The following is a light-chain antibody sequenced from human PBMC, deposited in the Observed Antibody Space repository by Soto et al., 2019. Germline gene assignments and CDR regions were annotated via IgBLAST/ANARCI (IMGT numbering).Light chain of an antibody. J-gene: IGKJ1*01. CDR1: QSISNW. Sequence: DIQMTQSPSTLYASVGDRVTITCRAGQSISNWLAWYQQKQGKAPKLLIYDASSLESGVPSRFSGSGSGTEFTLTISSLQPDDFSPYYCQQYNSYSTFGQGTKVEIK. CDR3: QQYNSYST. V-gene: IGKV1-5*01. CDR2: DAS.